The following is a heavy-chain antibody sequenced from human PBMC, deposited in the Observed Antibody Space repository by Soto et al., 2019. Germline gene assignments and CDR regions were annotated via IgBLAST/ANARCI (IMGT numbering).Heavy chain of an antibody. D-gene: IGHD5-12*01. J-gene: IGHJ4*02. CDR2: INPNSGGT. V-gene: IGHV1-2*04. CDR3: AGAHPGGYEHNFDY. Sequence: QVQLVQSGADVKKPGASVKVSCKASGYTFTGYYMHWVRQAPGQGLEWMGGINPNSGGTNYAQKFQGWVTMTRDTSISPAYMELSRLRSDDTAVYYCAGAHPGGYEHNFDYWGQGTLVTVSS. CDR1: GYTFTGYY.